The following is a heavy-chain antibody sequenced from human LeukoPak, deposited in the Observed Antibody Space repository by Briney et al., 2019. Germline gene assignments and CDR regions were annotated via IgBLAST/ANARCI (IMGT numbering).Heavy chain of an antibody. CDR3: ARDSRGGYGCIDY. Sequence: GGSLRLSCAASGFTFSSCSTNWVRQAPGKGLEWVSYISSSSTIYYADSVKGRFTISRDNAKNSLYLQMNSLRDEDTAVYYCARDSRGGYGCIDYWGQGTLVTVSS. J-gene: IGHJ4*02. CDR2: ISSSSTI. D-gene: IGHD5-18*01. CDR1: GFTFSSCS. V-gene: IGHV3-48*02.